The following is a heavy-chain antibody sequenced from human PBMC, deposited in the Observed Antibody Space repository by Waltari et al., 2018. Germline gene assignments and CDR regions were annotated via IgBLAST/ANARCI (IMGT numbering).Heavy chain of an antibody. CDR3: SRRLDA. CDR1: GFTFSSSW. Sequence: EVQLVESGGGLVQPGGSLRLSCAASGFTFSSSWMDWVRQAPGRGLEGVANIKEDGSEKYYVDSGKGRFIISRDNAKNSLYLQMTSLRVEDTAVYYCSRRLDAWGQGTTVTVSS. J-gene: IGHJ6*02. V-gene: IGHV3-7*01. CDR2: IKEDGSEK.